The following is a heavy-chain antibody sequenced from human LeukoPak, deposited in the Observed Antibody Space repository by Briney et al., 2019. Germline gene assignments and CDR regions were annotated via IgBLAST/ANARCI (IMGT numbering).Heavy chain of an antibody. CDR2: INPSGGST. V-gene: IGHV1-46*01. D-gene: IGHD3-10*01. CDR3: ATVRGGVWY. Sequence: ASVKVSCKASGYTFTSYDINWVRQAPGQGLEWMGIINPSGGSTSYAQKFQGRVTMTRDTSTSTVYMELSSLRSEDTAVYYCATVRGGVWYWGQGTLVTVSS. J-gene: IGHJ4*02. CDR1: GYTFTSYD.